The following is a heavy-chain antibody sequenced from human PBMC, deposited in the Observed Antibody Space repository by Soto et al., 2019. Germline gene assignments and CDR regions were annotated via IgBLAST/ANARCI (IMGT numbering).Heavy chain of an antibody. CDR2: IYYSGST. J-gene: IGHJ5*02. D-gene: IGHD3-10*01. V-gene: IGHV4-31*03. CDR1: GGSISSGGYY. CDR3: ARSINP. Sequence: QVQLQASGPGLVKPSQTLSLTCTVSGGSISSGGYYWSWIRQHPGKGLEWIGYIYYSGSTYYNPSLKSRVTTSVDASKNPFSLKLSSVTAAHMAVYNCARSINPWGQGTLVTVSS.